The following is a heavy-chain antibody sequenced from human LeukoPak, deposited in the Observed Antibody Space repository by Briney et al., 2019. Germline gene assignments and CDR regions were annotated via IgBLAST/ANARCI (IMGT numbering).Heavy chain of an antibody. Sequence: SETLSLTCTVSGYSISSGYYWGWIRQPPGKGLEWIGTIYHSGSTYYNPSLKSRVTISVDTSKNQFSLKLSSVTAADTAVYYCACGYSSGWFDFDYWGQGTLVTVSS. CDR1: GYSISSGYY. CDR2: IYHSGST. D-gene: IGHD6-19*01. CDR3: ACGYSSGWFDFDY. V-gene: IGHV4-38-2*02. J-gene: IGHJ4*02.